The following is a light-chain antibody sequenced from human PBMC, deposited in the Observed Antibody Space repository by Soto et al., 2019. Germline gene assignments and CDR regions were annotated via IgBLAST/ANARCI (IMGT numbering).Light chain of an antibody. CDR3: HQSGYEPLT. CDR1: QSIRSNY. V-gene: IGKV3-20*01. J-gene: IGKJ4*01. CDR2: GSS. Sequence: EIVLTQSPGTLSLSPGQRATLSCRASQSIRSNYVAWYQQKPGQAPSLLIFGSSSTATGIPDRFSASGSGTEFTLTISRLEPEDFAVYYCHQSGYEPLTFGGGTKVEI.